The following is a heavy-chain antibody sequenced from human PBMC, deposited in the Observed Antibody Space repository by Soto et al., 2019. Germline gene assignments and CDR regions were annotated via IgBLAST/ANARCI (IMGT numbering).Heavy chain of an antibody. CDR3: ARGMDIVGTIPRGYFDY. J-gene: IGHJ4*02. D-gene: IGHD5-12*01. CDR1: GYTFTSYA. V-gene: IGHV1-3*01. Sequence: ASVKVSCKASGYTFTSYAIHWVRQAPGQRLEWMRWINVGNGNTKYSQKLQGRVTTTRDTSASTAYMELSSLRSEDTAVYYCARGMDIVGTIPRGYFDYWGQGTLVTVSS. CDR2: INVGNGNT.